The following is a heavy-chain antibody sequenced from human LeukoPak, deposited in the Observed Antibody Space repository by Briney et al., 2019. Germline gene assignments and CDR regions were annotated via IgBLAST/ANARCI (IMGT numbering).Heavy chain of an antibody. D-gene: IGHD2-15*01. CDR2: IIPIFGTA. CDR3: ARGYCSGGSCNEWFDP. CDR1: GGTFSSYA. V-gene: IGHV1-69*06. Sequence: SVKVSCKASGGTFSSYAISWLRQPPGQGLEWMGGIIPIFGTANYARKFQGRVTITADKSTSTAYMELSSLRSEDTAVYYCARGYCSGGSCNEWFDPWGQGTLVTVSS. J-gene: IGHJ5*02.